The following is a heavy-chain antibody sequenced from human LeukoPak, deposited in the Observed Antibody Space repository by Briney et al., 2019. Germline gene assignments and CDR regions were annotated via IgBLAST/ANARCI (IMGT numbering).Heavy chain of an antibody. CDR1: GFTFDDYA. D-gene: IGHD2-21*01. CDR2: ISWSSRSI. CDR3: VKDRTGGDICTDVFDM. J-gene: IGHJ3*02. Sequence: GGSLRLSCAASGFTFDDYAMHWVRQAPGKGLEWVSGISWSSRSIAYVDSVKGRFIISRDNAKNSLYLQMNSLRPDDMALYYCVKDRTGGDICTDVFDMWGQGTMVTVSS. V-gene: IGHV3-9*03.